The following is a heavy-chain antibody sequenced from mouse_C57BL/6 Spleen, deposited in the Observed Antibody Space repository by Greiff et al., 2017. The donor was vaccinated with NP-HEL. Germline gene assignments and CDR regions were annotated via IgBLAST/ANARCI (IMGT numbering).Heavy chain of an antibody. J-gene: IGHJ4*01. CDR2: IDPSDSYT. CDR3: ARLRGYGSSHYAMDY. Sequence: VQLQQPGAELVMPGASVKLSCKASGYTFTSYWMHWVKQRPGQGLEWIGEIDPSDSYTNYNQKFKGKSTLTVDKSSSTAYMQLSSLTSEDSAVYYCARLRGYGSSHYAMDYWGQGTSVTVSS. D-gene: IGHD1-1*01. CDR1: GYTFTSYW. V-gene: IGHV1-69*01.